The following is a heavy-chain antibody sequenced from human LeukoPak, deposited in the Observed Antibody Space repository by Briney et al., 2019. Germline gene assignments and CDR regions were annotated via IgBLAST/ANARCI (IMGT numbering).Heavy chain of an antibody. CDR2: ISYDGSNK. Sequence: GRSLRLSCAASGFTFSSYGMHWVRQAPGKGLEWVAVISYDGSNKYYADSVKGRFTISRDNSKNTLYLQMNSLRAEDTAVYYCAKDLGYCSGGSTYYEYFYYLGMDVCGKGSTVTVSS. CDR1: GFTFSSYG. V-gene: IGHV3-30*18. J-gene: IGHJ6*04. CDR3: AKDLGYCSGGSTYYEYFYYLGMDV. D-gene: IGHD2-15*01.